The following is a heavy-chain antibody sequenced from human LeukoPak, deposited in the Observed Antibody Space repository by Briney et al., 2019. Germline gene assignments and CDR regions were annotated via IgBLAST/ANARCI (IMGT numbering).Heavy chain of an antibody. Sequence: SETLSLTCTVSGGSISSSSYYWGWIRQPPGKGLEWIGSIYYSGSTYYNPSLKSRVTISVDTSKNQFSLKLGSVTAADTAVYYCARRDYYGSGSFDYWGQGTLVTVSS. J-gene: IGHJ4*02. D-gene: IGHD3-10*01. V-gene: IGHV4-39*01. CDR3: ARRDYYGSGSFDY. CDR1: GGSISSSSYY. CDR2: IYYSGST.